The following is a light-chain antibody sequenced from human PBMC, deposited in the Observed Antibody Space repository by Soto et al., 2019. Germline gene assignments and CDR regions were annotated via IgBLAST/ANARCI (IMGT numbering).Light chain of an antibody. CDR1: SSDVGGYNY. CDR2: EVS. Sequence: QSALTQPPSASGSPGQSVTISCTGTSSDVGGYNYVSWYQQHPGKAPKLMIYEVSKRPSGVPDRFSGSKSGNTASLTVSGLQEEDEADYYCSSYAGSNNPVFGGGTKVTVL. J-gene: IGLJ2*01. V-gene: IGLV2-8*01. CDR3: SSYAGSNNPV.